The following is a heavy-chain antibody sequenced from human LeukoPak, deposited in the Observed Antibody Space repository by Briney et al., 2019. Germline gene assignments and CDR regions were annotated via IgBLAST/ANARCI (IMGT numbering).Heavy chain of an antibody. CDR2: MNPNSGGT. Sequence: GASVKVSCKASVYTFTGYYMHWVRQAPGQGREWMGGMNPNSGGTNYAQKFQGRVTMTRATSISTAYMELSRLRSDDTAVYYCARDQVVVVPAAMNWLDTWGQGTLVTVSS. CDR1: VYTFTGYY. V-gene: IGHV1-2*02. CDR3: ARDQVVVVPAAMNWLDT. D-gene: IGHD2-2*01. J-gene: IGHJ5*02.